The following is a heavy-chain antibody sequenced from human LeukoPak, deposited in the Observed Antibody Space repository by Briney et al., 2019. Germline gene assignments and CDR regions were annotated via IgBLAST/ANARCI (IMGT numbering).Heavy chain of an antibody. CDR2: ITHSGST. J-gene: IGHJ5*02. CDR1: GGSFSGYY. Sequence: SETLSLTCAVYGGSFSGYYWSWIRQPPGKGLEWIGEITHSGSTDYTPPLKSQLTISVDTSKNQFSLKLSSVTAADTAVYYCARGRVPGSGSYYPWGQGTLVTVSS. D-gene: IGHD3-10*01. CDR3: ARGRVPGSGSYYP. V-gene: IGHV4-34*01.